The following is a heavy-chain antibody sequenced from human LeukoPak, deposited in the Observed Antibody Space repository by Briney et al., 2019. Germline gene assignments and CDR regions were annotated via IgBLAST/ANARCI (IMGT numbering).Heavy chain of an antibody. CDR3: ARVMFGELTYYYYGMDV. Sequence: GGSLRPSCAASGFTFSSYGMHWVRQAPGKGLEWVAVISYDGSNKYYADSVKGRFTISRDNSKNTLYLQMNSLRAEDTAVYYCARVMFGELTYYYYGMDVWGQGTTVTVSS. V-gene: IGHV3-30*03. CDR2: ISYDGSNK. CDR1: GFTFSSYG. J-gene: IGHJ6*02. D-gene: IGHD3-10*02.